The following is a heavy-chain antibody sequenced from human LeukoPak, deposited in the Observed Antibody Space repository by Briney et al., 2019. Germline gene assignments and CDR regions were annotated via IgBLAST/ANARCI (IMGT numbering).Heavy chain of an antibody. CDR3: AKNTISGGHYQYYMDV. J-gene: IGHJ6*03. D-gene: IGHD3-16*02. Sequence: PGGSLRLSCAASGFMFSNYGMNWVRQAPGKGLEWLAFIWYDEITKNYADSVKGRFTISRDNSKNTLFLQMNSLRAEDTAVYYCAKNTISGGHYQYYMDVWGKGTTVTVSS. V-gene: IGHV3-30*02. CDR1: GFMFSNYG. CDR2: IWYDEITK.